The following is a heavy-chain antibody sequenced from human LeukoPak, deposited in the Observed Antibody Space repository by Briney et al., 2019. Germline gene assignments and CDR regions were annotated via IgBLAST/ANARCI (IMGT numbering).Heavy chain of an antibody. CDR2: ISGSGGST. D-gene: IGHD3-10*01. Sequence: QPGGSLRLXCAASGFTFSSYAMSWARQAPGKGLEWVSAISGSGGSTYYADSVKGRFTISRDNAKNSLYLQMNSLRAEDTAVYYCARVMVRGVIEDYYYYYYMDVWGKGTTVTVSS. J-gene: IGHJ6*03. CDR3: ARVMVRGVIEDYYYYYYMDV. V-gene: IGHV3-23*01. CDR1: GFTFSSYA.